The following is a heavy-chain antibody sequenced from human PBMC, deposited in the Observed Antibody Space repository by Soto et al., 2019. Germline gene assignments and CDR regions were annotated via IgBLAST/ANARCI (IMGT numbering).Heavy chain of an antibody. Sequence: QVQLVESGGGVVQPGRSLRLSCAASGFTFSSYGMHWVRQAPGKGLEWVAVIWYDGSNKYYADSVKGRFTTSRDNSKXXLXXQMNRLRAEDTAGYYCARDCAGYSSGWYQRGGFDYWGQGTLVTVSS. CDR2: IWYDGSNK. J-gene: IGHJ4*02. CDR1: GFTFSSYG. V-gene: IGHV3-33*01. CDR3: ARDCAGYSSGWYQRGGFDY. D-gene: IGHD6-19*01.